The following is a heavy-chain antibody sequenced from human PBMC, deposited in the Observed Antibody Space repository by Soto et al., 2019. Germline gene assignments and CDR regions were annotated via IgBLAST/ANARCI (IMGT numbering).Heavy chain of an antibody. CDR1: GYIFTNYG. V-gene: IGHV1-18*01. D-gene: IGHD2-2*01. J-gene: IGHJ5*02. CDR3: TRGPRYCSTSMCFSGVTWFDP. Sequence: ASVKVSCKASGYIFTNYGISWVRQAPGQGLEWMGWISSYNGNTNYAQKVQGRVTMTTDKSATTTYMELRSLTSDDTAVYYCTRGPRYCSTSMCFSGVTWFDPWGQGTLVTASS. CDR2: ISSYNGNT.